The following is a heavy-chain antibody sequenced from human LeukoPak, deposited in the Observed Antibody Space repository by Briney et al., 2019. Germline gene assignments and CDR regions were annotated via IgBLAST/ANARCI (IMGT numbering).Heavy chain of an antibody. CDR2: IYYSGST. V-gene: IGHV4-31*03. J-gene: IGHJ4*02. CDR1: GGSISSGGYY. D-gene: IGHD3-22*01. Sequence: SETLSLTCTVSGGSISSGGYYWSWIRQHPGKGLEWIGYIYYSGSTYYNPSLKSRVTISVDTSKNQFSLKLSSVTAADTAVYYCARDRGYYYDSSGPYYFDYWGQGTLVTVSS. CDR3: ARDRGYYYDSSGPYYFDY.